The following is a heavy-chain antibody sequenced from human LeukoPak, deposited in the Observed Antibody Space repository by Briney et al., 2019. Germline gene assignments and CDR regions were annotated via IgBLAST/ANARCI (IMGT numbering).Heavy chain of an antibody. J-gene: IGHJ4*02. V-gene: IGHV3-23*01. Sequence: PGGSLRLSCAASGFTFSSYAMSWVRQAPGKGLEWVSAISGSGGSTYYADSVKGRFTISRDNSKNTLYLQMNSLRAEDTAVYYCAKDQSPLGRAYYDFWSGYYGYYFDYWGQGTLVTVSS. CDR2: ISGSGGST. D-gene: IGHD3-3*01. CDR1: GFTFSSYA. CDR3: AKDQSPLGRAYYDFWSGYYGYYFDY.